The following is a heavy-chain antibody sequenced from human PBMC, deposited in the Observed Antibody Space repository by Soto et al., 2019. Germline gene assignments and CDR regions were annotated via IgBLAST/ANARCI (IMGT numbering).Heavy chain of an antibody. CDR3: AASCVGCGGFNYYGMDV. Sequence: SETLTLTCTVSGGSISSYYWSWIRQPPGKGLEWIGYIYYSGSTNYNPSLKSRVTISVDTSKNQFSLKLSSVTAADTAVYYCAASCVGCGGFNYYGMDVWGQGTTVTVSS. CDR2: IYYSGST. J-gene: IGHJ6*02. V-gene: IGHV4-59*01. D-gene: IGHD2-21*01. CDR1: GGSISSYY.